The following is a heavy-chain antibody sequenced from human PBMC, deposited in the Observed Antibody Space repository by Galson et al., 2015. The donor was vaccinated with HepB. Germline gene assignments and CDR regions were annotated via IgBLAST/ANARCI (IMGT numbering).Heavy chain of an antibody. V-gene: IGHV3-23*01. Sequence: SLRLSCAASGFTFSTYAMSWVRQAPGKGLEWVSAISVSSLTIYYADSVEGRFTVSRDNSKSTLYLQMNSLRAEDTAVYYCARGSGWWIYYFDYWGQGTLVTVSS. J-gene: IGHJ4*02. D-gene: IGHD6-19*01. CDR1: GFTFSTYA. CDR3: ARGSGWWIYYFDY. CDR2: ISVSSLTI.